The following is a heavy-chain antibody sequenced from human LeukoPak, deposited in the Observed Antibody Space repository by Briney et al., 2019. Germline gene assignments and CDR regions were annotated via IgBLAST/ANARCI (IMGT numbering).Heavy chain of an antibody. Sequence: GGSLRLSCAASGFTFSSYSMNWVRQAPGKGLEWVSIISGSAGSTYYADSVKGRFTISRDNSKNTLFLQMNSLRAEDTAVYYCAKDRSLDGGNSNGYFDSWGQGTLVTVSS. V-gene: IGHV3-23*01. D-gene: IGHD4-23*01. CDR1: GFTFSSYS. CDR3: AKDRSLDGGNSNGYFDS. J-gene: IGHJ4*02. CDR2: ISGSAGST.